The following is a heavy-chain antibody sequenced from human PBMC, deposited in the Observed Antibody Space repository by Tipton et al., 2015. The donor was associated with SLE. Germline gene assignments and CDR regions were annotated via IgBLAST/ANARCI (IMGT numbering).Heavy chain of an antibody. CDR1: GFTFSDYY. J-gene: IGHJ4*02. D-gene: IGHD2-2*01. Sequence: SLRLSCAASGFTFSDYYMSWIRQAPGKGLEWVSYISSSGSTIYYADSVKGRFTISRDNAKNSLYLQMNSLRAEDTAVYYCAKGSGYCSSTSCNFDYWGQGTLVTVSS. CDR3: AKGSGYCSSTSCNFDY. V-gene: IGHV3-11*01. CDR2: ISSSGSTI.